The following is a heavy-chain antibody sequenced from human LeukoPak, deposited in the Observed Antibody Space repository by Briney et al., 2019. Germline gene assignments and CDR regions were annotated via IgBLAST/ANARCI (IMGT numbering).Heavy chain of an antibody. CDR1: GFTFSSYA. D-gene: IGHD3-10*01. CDR3: ARGPVRGVTPYYFDY. V-gene: IGHV3-64*01. J-gene: IGHJ4*02. CDR2: ISSNGGST. Sequence: GGSLRLSCAASGFTFSSYAMHWVRQAPGKGPEYVSAISSNGGSTYYANSVKGRFTISRDNSKNTLYLQMGSLRAEDMAVYYCARGPVRGVTPYYFDYWGQGTLVTVSS.